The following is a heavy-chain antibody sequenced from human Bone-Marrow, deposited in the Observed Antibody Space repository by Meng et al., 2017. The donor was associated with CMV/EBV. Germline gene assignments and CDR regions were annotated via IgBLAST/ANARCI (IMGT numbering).Heavy chain of an antibody. CDR1: FTFSGSA. Sequence: FTFSGSAMSWVRQAPGKGLEWVSVIGGSDGSTDYADSVKGRFSISRDNSKNTVYLQMNSLKAEDTAVYHCAKLSGSTFSSSRVIHNWGQGTLVTVSS. CDR3: AKLSGSTFSSSRVIHN. D-gene: IGHD3-16*01. J-gene: IGHJ4*02. V-gene: IGHV3-23*01. CDR2: IGGSDGST.